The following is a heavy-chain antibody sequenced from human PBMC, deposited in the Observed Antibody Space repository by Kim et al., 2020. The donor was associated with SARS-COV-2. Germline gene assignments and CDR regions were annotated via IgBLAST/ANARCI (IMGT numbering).Heavy chain of an antibody. J-gene: IGHJ4*02. Sequence: GGSLRLSCAASGFTFSSYWMHWVRQAPGKGLVWVSRINSDGSSTSYADSVKGRFTISRDNAKNTLYLQMNSLRAEDTAVYYCARGKGIAVETLDYWGQGTLVTVSS. V-gene: IGHV3-74*01. CDR3: ARGKGIAVETLDY. CDR2: INSDGSST. CDR1: GFTFSSYW. D-gene: IGHD6-19*01.